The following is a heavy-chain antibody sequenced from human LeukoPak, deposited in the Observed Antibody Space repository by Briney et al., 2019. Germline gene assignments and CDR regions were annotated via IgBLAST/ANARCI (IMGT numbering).Heavy chain of an antibody. CDR2: ISAYDGNT. V-gene: IGHV1-18*01. D-gene: IGHD3-3*01. J-gene: IGHJ5*02. CDR1: GYSFTIYG. CDR3: ARVQHDFWSGYYNWFDP. Sequence: ASVKVSCKASGYSFTIYGFGWVRQAPGQGLEWMGWISAYDGNTNYAQKFQGRVTMTTDTSTSTVYMELRGLRSDDTAVYYCARVQHDFWSGYYNWFDPWGQGTLVSVSS.